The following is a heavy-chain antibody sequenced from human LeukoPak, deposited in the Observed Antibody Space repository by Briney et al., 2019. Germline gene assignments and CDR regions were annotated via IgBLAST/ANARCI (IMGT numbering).Heavy chain of an antibody. CDR3: AREALGYSGYG. J-gene: IGHJ4*02. Sequence: ASVKVSCKASGYTFTGYYMHWVRQAPGQGLEWMGWINPNSGGTNYAQKFQGRVTMTRDTSISTAHMELSRLRSDDTAVYYCAREALGYSGYGWDQGTLVTVSS. D-gene: IGHD5-12*01. CDR2: INPNSGGT. CDR1: GYTFTGYY. V-gene: IGHV1-2*02.